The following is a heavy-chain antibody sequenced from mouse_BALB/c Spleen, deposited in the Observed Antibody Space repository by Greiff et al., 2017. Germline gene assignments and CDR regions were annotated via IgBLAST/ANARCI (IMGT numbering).Heavy chain of an antibody. CDR3: ARHGDPYAMDY. CDR1: GFTFSDYY. V-gene: IGHV5-4*02. Sequence: EVKLVESGGGLVKPGGSLKLSCAASGFTFSDYYMYWVRQTPEKRLEWVATISDGGSYTYYPDSVKGRFTISRDNAKNTLYLQMSSLKSEDTAMYYCARHGDPYAMDYWGQGTSVTVSS. J-gene: IGHJ4*01. CDR2: ISDGGSYT.